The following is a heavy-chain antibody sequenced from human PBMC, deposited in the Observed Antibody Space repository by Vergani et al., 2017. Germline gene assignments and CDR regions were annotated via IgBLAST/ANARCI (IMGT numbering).Heavy chain of an antibody. Sequence: EVQLVESGGGLVKPGGSLRLSCAASGFTFSSYSMNWVRQAPGKGLEWVSSISSSSSYIYYADSVKGRFTISRDNAKNSLYLQMNSLRAEGTAVYYCAGGNGQWLVPNAFDIWGQGTMVTVSS. V-gene: IGHV3-21*01. J-gene: IGHJ3*02. CDR3: AGGNGQWLVPNAFDI. D-gene: IGHD6-19*01. CDR2: ISSSSSYI. CDR1: GFTFSSYS.